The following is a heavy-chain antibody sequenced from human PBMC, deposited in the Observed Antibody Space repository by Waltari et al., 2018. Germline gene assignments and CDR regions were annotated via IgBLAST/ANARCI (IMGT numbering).Heavy chain of an antibody. D-gene: IGHD6-13*01. Sequence: QVQLVESGGGVVQPGGSLRLSCAASGFTFSSYGMHWVRQAPGKGLEGVALIRYDGSNKYYADSVKGRFTISRDNSKNTLYLQMNSLRAEDTAVYYCAKDFAGYSSSWYYFDYWGQGTLVTVSS. CDR1: GFTFSSYG. CDR3: AKDFAGYSSSWYYFDY. V-gene: IGHV3-30*02. J-gene: IGHJ4*02. CDR2: IRYDGSNK.